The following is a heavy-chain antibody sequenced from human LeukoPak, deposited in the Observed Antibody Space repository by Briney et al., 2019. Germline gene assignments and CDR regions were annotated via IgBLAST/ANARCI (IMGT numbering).Heavy chain of an antibody. CDR2: INPNSGGT. V-gene: IGHV1-2*02. D-gene: IGHD1-26*01. J-gene: IGHJ5*02. CDR3: ARFSGGSYYWFDP. Sequence: ASVKVSCKASGYTFTGYYMHWVRQAPGQGLEWMGWINPNSGGTNYAQKFQGRVTMTRDTSISTAYMELSRLRSDDTAVYYCARFSGGSYYWFDPWGQGTLVTVSS. CDR1: GYTFTGYY.